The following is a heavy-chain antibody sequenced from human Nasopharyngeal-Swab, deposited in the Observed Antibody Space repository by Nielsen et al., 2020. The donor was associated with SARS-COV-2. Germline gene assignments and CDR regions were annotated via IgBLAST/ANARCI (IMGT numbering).Heavy chain of an antibody. CDR3: TTATAAAGTYYYDSSGHYYFDY. CDR2: IKSKTDGGTT. J-gene: IGHJ4*02. Sequence: VRQAPGKGLEWVGRIKSKTDGGTTDYAAPVKGRFTISRDDSKNTLYLQMNSLKTEDTAVYYCTTATAAAGTYYYDSSGHYYFDYWGQGTLVTVSS. V-gene: IGHV3-15*07. D-gene: IGHD3-22*01.